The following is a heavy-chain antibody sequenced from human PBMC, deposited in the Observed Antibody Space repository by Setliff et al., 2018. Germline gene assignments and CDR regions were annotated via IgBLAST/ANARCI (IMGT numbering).Heavy chain of an antibody. CDR2: ISYDGSNK. Sequence: PGGSLRLSCAASGFTFSSYAMHWVRQAPGKGLEWVAVISYDGSNKYYADSVKGRFTISRDNSRNTLYLQMNSLRPDDTAVYYCAKDIYGSGSYAVGGYFDYWGQGTQVTVSS. D-gene: IGHD3-10*01. V-gene: IGHV3-30-3*01. CDR3: AKDIYGSGSYAVGGYFDY. J-gene: IGHJ4*02. CDR1: GFTFSSYA.